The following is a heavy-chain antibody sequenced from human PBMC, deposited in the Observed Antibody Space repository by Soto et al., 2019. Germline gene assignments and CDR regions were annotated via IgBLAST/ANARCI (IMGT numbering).Heavy chain of an antibody. CDR2: INTNSVYI. Sequence: GGSLRLSCAASGFTFSSSTMNWVRQAPGKGLEWVSSINTNSVYIYYAGSVTGRFTISRDNSKNSLFLQMNSLRAEDTAVYYCTMGSYGDYSDWGQGTLVTVSS. V-gene: IGHV3-21*01. CDR3: TMGSYGDYSD. D-gene: IGHD4-17*01. J-gene: IGHJ4*02. CDR1: GFTFSSST.